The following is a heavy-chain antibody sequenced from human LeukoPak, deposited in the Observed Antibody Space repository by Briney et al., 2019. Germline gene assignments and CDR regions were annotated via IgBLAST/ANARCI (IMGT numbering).Heavy chain of an antibody. CDR3: ASEVEVSVSGTSDDY. J-gene: IGHJ4*02. CDR2: INPSGGST. D-gene: IGHD6-19*01. CDR1: GYTFTSYY. V-gene: IGHV1-46*01. Sequence: GASVKVSCKASGYTFTSYYMHWVRQAPGQGLEWVVIINPSGGSTSYAQKFQGRVTMTRNTSTSTVYMELSSLRSEDTAVYYCASEVEVSVSGTSDDYWGQGTLVTVSS.